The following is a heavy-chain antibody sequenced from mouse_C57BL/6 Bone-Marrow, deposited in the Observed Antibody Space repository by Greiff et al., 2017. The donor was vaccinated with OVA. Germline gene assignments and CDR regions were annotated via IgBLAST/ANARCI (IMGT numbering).Heavy chain of an antibody. V-gene: IGHV3-1*01. J-gene: IGHJ2*01. CDR2: ISYSGST. CDR1: GYSITSGYD. Sequence: EVQLQQSGPGMVKPSQSLSLTCTVTGYSITSGYDWHWIRHFPGNKLEWMGYISYSGSTNYNPSFKSRISITHDTSKNHFFLKLNSVTTEDTSTYYCARELRCYYFDYWGQGTTLTVSS. CDR3: ARELRCYYFDY. D-gene: IGHD1-1*01.